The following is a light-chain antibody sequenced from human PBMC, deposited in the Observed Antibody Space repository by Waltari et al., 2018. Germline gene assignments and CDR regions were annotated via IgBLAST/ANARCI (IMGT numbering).Light chain of an antibody. CDR1: ALPKQY. CDR2: KDS. CDR3: QSADSSGTYVV. J-gene: IGLJ2*01. V-gene: IGLV3-25*03. Sequence: SYELTQPPSVSVSPGQTARITCSGDALPKQYAYWYQQKPGQAPVLVIYKDSERPSGIPGRFSGSSSATTVTLTISGVQAEDEADYYCQSADSSGTYVVFGGGTKLTVL.